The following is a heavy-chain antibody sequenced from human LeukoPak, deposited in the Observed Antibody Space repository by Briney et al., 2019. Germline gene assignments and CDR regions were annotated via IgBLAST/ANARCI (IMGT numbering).Heavy chain of an antibody. CDR1: AFIFNNYY. V-gene: IGHV3-11*01. Sequence: GGSLRLSCAASAFIFNNYYMSWIRQAPEKGLECVSYISNSGSTMFYADSVKGRFTISRDNAKNSLYLQMNSLRAEDTAVYYCATGPRGIAAAASDYWGQGTLVTVSS. CDR2: ISNSGSTM. J-gene: IGHJ4*02. CDR3: ATGPRGIAAAASDY. D-gene: IGHD6-13*01.